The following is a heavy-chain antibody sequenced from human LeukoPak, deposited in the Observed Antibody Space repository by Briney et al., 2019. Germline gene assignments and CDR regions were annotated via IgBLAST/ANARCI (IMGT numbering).Heavy chain of an antibody. J-gene: IGHJ1*01. CDR2: ISGSGVTT. V-gene: IGHV3-23*01. D-gene: IGHD1-26*01. CDR1: GFTFSSYS. Sequence: GGSLRLSCAASGFTFSSYSMNWVRQAPGKGLEWASAISGSGVTTHYAGSVKGRFSISRDNSKNTLYLQMNSLRAEDTALYYCAKKVVVGATSPYSDFQDWGQGTLVTVSS. CDR3: AKKVVVGATSPYSDFQD.